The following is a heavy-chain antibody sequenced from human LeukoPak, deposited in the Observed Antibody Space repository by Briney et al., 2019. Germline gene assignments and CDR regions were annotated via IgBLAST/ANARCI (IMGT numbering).Heavy chain of an antibody. CDR1: GGSITSTNY. CDR2: FNLHGGT. V-gene: IGHV4-4*03. Sequence: PPRTLSLICGVSGGSITSTNYWTWVRQPPGKGLEGIGEFNLHGGTNYNPSLKSRVDISVDKSENHISLQLTAVTAADTAVYYCAREGGPYRPLDYSGQGSLVTVSS. CDR3: AREGGPYRPLDY. J-gene: IGHJ4*02.